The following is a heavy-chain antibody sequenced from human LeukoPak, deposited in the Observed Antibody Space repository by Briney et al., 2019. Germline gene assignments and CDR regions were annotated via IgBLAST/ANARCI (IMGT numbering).Heavy chain of an antibody. V-gene: IGHV5-51*01. J-gene: IGHJ4*02. D-gene: IGHD6-19*01. CDR1: GYSFTTYW. CDR2: IYPGDSDI. CDR3: ARRYSSGSPVDY. Sequence: GESLKISCKGSGYSFTTYWIGWVRQMPGKGLEWMGIIYPGDSDIRYSPSFQGQVTISADKSISAAYLQWSSLKASDTAVYYCARRYSSGSPVDYWGQGTLVTVSS.